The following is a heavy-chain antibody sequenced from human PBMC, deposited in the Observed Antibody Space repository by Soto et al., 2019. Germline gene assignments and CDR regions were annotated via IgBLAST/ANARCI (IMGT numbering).Heavy chain of an antibody. J-gene: IGHJ6*02. CDR1: GGSISSYY. CDR2: IYYSGST. Sequence: QVQLQESGPGLVKPSETLSLTCTVSGGSISSYYWSWIRQPPGKGLEWIGYIYYSGSTNYNPSLKSRVTISVDMSKNQFSLKLSSVTAADTAVYYCAREGVSSSWYNYYGMDVWGQGTTVTVSS. D-gene: IGHD6-13*01. CDR3: AREGVSSSWYNYYGMDV. V-gene: IGHV4-59*01.